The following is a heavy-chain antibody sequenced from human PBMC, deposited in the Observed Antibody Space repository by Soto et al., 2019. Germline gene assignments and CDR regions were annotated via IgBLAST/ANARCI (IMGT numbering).Heavy chain of an antibody. V-gene: IGHV5-51*01. CDR2: IYPSDSET. CDR3: AGGGVSNRTYDY. Sequence: LGESLKISCKGPGYNFAGYWIAWVRQMPGKGLELMGIIYPSDSETRYRPSFQGQVTNSADKSISSAYLQWSSLRASDTAMYYCAGGGVSNRTYDYWGQGTPVTVSS. J-gene: IGHJ4*02. CDR1: GYNFAGYW.